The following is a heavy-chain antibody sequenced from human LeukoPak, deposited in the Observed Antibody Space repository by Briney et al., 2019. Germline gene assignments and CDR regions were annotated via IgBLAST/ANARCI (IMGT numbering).Heavy chain of an antibody. CDR3: ARGGYGAHMG. D-gene: IGHD4-17*01. Sequence: GGSLRLSCAASGFSSSSFWMHWVRQVPGKGLLWVSGINSDGRTTGYADSVKGRFTISRDNAKNTVDLQMNSLRAEDTAVYYCARGGYGAHMGWGQGTLVTVSS. CDR2: INSDGRTT. J-gene: IGHJ4*02. CDR1: GFSSSSFW. V-gene: IGHV3-74*01.